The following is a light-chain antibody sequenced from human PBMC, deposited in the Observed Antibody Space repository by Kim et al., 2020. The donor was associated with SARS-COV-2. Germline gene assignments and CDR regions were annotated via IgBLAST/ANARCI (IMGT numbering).Light chain of an antibody. Sequence: IQLTQSPSSLSASIGDRVTITCRASQGISSYLAWYQQKPGKAPKLLIYGASTLQNGVPSRFSGRGSGTDFTLTINTLQPEDFATYYCQQLDDYPITFGQGARLEIK. V-gene: IGKV1-9*01. J-gene: IGKJ5*01. CDR1: QGISSY. CDR3: QQLDDYPIT. CDR2: GAS.